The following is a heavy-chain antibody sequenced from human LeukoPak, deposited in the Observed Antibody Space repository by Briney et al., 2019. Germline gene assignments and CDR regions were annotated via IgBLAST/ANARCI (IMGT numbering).Heavy chain of an antibody. CDR3: AREMVVAAHLGGFYY. J-gene: IGHJ4*02. V-gene: IGHV3-7*01. Sequence: GGSLRLSCAASGFTFSSYWMSWVRQAPRKGLEWVANIKQDGSEKYYVDSVKGRFTISRDNAKNSLYLQMNSLRAEDTAVYYCAREMVVAAHLGGFYYWGQGTLVTVSS. CDR2: IKQDGSEK. CDR1: GFTFSSYW. D-gene: IGHD2-15*01.